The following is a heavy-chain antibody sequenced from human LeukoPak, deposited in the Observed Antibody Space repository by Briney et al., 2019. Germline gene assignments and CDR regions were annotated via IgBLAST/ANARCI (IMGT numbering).Heavy chain of an antibody. CDR2: IKSDGSST. J-gene: IGHJ4*02. V-gene: IGHV3-74*01. D-gene: IGHD1-1*01. CDR1: GFTFSSYW. Sequence: PGGSLRLSCAASGFTFSSYWMHWVRHAPGKGLVCVSRIKSDGSSTSYADSVKGRFTISRDDAKNTLYLQMNSLRAEDTPVYYCARAYNSHFDYWGQGALVTVSS. CDR3: ARAYNSHFDY.